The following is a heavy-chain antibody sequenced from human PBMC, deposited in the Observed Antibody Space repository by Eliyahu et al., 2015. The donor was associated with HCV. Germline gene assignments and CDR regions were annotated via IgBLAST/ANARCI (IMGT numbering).Heavy chain of an antibody. CDR3: GHRVPYYHGSGSYSTVWFDP. J-gene: IGHJ5*02. V-gene: IGHV2-5*01. Sequence: QITLKESGPTLVKPTQTLTLTCTVSGXSLXXSGVGVGWIRXXPGKALEWLGIIYWNDDKRYSPSLHNXLTITKDTSKNQVVLTMTNMDPVDTGTYYCGHRVPYYHGSGSYSTVWFDPWGPGTQVTVSS. CDR2: IYWNDDK. CDR1: GXSLXXSGVG. D-gene: IGHD3-10*01.